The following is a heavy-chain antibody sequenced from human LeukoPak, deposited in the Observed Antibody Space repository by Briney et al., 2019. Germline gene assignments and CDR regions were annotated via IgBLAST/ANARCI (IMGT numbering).Heavy chain of an antibody. CDR3: ARVSLVRGAPDYYFDY. D-gene: IGHD3-10*01. CDR1: GESISNYY. CDR2: IYTSGST. J-gene: IGHJ4*02. V-gene: IGHV4-4*07. Sequence: SQTLSLTCTVSGESISNYYWSWVRQPAGKGMEWIGRIYTSGSTNYNTSLKRRVTMSVDPSTNQFSLKLSSVTAADTAVYYCARVSLVRGAPDYYFDYWGQGTLVTVSS.